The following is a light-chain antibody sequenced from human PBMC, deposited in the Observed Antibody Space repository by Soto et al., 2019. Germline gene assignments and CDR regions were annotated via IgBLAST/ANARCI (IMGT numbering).Light chain of an antibody. V-gene: IGLV2-23*01. CDR2: EGS. CDR3: CSYPRSITSV. J-gene: IGLJ1*01. CDR1: SGDVGSYNL. Sequence: QSALTQPASVSGSPGQSITISCTGTSGDVGSYNLVSWYQQHPGKAPKLMIYEGSKRPSGVSNRFSGSKSGNTASLTISGLQADDYAEYYCCSYPRSITSVCGTGPK.